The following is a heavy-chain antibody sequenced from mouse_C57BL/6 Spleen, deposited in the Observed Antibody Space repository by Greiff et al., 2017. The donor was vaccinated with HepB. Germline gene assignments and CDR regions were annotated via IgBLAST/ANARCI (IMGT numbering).Heavy chain of an antibody. D-gene: IGHD2-4*01. CDR2: INPNNGGT. J-gene: IGHJ3*01. CDR3: ARTQSTLITTWFAY. CDR1: GYTFTDYY. V-gene: IGHV1-26*01. Sequence: VQLQQSGPELVKPGASVKISCKASGYTFTDYYMNWVKQSHGKSLEWIGDINPNNGGTSYNQKFKGKATLTVDKSSSTAYMELRSLTSEDSAVYYCARTQSTLITTWFAYWGQGTLVTVSA.